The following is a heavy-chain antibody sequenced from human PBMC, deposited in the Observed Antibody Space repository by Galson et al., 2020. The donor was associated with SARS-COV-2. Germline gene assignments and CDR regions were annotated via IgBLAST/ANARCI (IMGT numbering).Heavy chain of an antibody. D-gene: IGHD2-2*01. CDR1: GFTFSNAW. CDR2: IKSKTDGGTT. J-gene: IGHJ6*02. V-gene: IGHV3-15*01. CDR3: TNDFGSVVPAAMYYYYYGMDV. Sequence: GGSLRLSCAASGFTFSNAWMSWVRQAPGKGLEWVGRIKSKTDGGTTDYAAPVKGIFTISRDDSKNTLYLQMNSLKTEDTAVYYCTNDFGSVVPAAMYYYYYGMDVWGQGTTVTVTS.